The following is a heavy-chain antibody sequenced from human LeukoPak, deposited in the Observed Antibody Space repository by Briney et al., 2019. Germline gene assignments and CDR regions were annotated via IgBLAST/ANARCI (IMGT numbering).Heavy chain of an antibody. CDR3: ARDSYSYGPTGEDY. J-gene: IGHJ4*02. CDR2: ITSSGGST. D-gene: IGHD5-18*01. CDR1: GFTFSSYA. Sequence: PGGSLRLSCAGSGFTFSSYAMSWVRQAPGKGLEWVSAITSSGGSTYYADSVKGRFTISRDNAKNSLYLQMNSLRAEDTAVYYCARDSYSYGPTGEDYWGQGTLATVSS. V-gene: IGHV3-23*01.